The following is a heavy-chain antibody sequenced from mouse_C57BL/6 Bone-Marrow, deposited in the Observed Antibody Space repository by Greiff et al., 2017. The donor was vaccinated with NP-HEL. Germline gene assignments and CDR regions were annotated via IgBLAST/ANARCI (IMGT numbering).Heavy chain of an antibody. J-gene: IGHJ1*03. CDR2: INPYNGGT. Sequence: DVQLQQSGPVLVKPGASVKMSCKASGYTFTDYYMNWVKQSHGKSLEWIGVINPYNGGTSYNQKFKGKATLTVDKSSSTAYMELNSLTSEDSAVYYCARWGSSYLYWYFDVWGTGTTVTVSS. D-gene: IGHD1-1*01. V-gene: IGHV1-19*01. CDR3: ARWGSSYLYWYFDV. CDR1: GYTFTDYY.